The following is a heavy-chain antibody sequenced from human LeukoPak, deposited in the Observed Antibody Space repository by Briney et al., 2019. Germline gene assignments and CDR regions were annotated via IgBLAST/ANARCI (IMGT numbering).Heavy chain of an antibody. Sequence: GGSLRLSCAASGFTVSSSYMSWVRQAPGKGLEWVSVIYSGGSTYYADSVKGRFTISRDNSKNTLYLQMNSLRAEDTAVYYCARAEFYGDYLSTYDYWGQGTLVTVSS. V-gene: IGHV3-53*01. CDR2: IYSGGST. J-gene: IGHJ4*02. CDR3: ARAEFYGDYLSTYDY. D-gene: IGHD4-17*01. CDR1: GFTVSSSY.